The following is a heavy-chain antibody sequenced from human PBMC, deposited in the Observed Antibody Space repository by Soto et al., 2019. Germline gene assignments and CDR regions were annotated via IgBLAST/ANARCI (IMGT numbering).Heavy chain of an antibody. CDR1: GFIFSSYG. V-gene: IGHV3-30*18. CDR2: ISYEGSHT. J-gene: IGHJ4*02. D-gene: IGHD2-15*01. CDR3: AKEVHCGGGSCSWSEGFDY. Sequence: QVQLVESGGGVVQPGRSLSLPCAASGFIFSSYGMHWVRQAPGKGLEWVAVISYEGSHTYYADSVKGRFTITRDNSKNTLYLQMNSLRPEDTAVYYCAKEVHCGGGSCSWSEGFDYWGQGTLLTVSS.